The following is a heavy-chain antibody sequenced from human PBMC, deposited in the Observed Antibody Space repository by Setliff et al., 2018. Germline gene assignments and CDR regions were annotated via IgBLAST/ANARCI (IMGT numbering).Heavy chain of an antibody. CDR3: ARAVGYCSGGSCYKGDDY. V-gene: IGHV1-18*01. CDR1: GYTFISYG. J-gene: IGHJ4*02. CDR2: ISAYNGNT. Sequence: GASVKVSCKASGYTFISYGISWVRQAPGQGLEWMGWISAYNGNTNYAQKLQGRVTMTTDTSTSTAYMELRSLRSDDTAMYYCARAVGYCSGGSCYKGDDYWGQGTLVTVSS. D-gene: IGHD2-15*01.